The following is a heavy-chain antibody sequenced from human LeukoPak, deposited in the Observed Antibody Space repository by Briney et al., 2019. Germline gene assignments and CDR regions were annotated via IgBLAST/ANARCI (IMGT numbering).Heavy chain of an antibody. V-gene: IGHV3-9*03. J-gene: IGHJ5*02. CDR1: GFTFDDYA. D-gene: IGHD3/OR15-3a*01. CDR3: VRGKRFLDWFPLDP. CDR2: ITWNSGTV. Sequence: QAGGSLRLSCVASGFTFDDYAMHWVRQAPGKGLEWVSGITWNSGTVRYGDSVKGRFTISRDNAKNSLYLQMNSLKTEDMAFYYCVRGKRFLDWFPLDPWGQGTLVTVSS.